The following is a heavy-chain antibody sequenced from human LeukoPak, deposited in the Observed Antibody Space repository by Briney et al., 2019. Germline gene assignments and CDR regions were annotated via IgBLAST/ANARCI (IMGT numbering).Heavy chain of an antibody. Sequence: GASVKVSCKASGGTFSSYAISWVRQAPGQGLEWMGRIIPILGIANYAQKFQGRVTITADKSTSTAYMELSSLISDDTAMYYCVREGNELLSKNFDYLGQGTLVTVSS. D-gene: IGHD2-21*02. V-gene: IGHV1-69*04. J-gene: IGHJ4*02. CDR3: VREGNELLSKNFDY. CDR1: GGTFSSYA. CDR2: IIPILGIA.